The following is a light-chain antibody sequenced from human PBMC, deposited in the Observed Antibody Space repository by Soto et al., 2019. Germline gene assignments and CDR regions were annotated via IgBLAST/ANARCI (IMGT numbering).Light chain of an antibody. CDR1: QSVRSN. Sequence: EIVLTQSPATLSLSPGERATLSCRASQSVRSNLAWYQQKPGQAPRLLIYYASSRATGIPGRFSGSGSGTDFTLTISNLEPEDFAVYYCQQRSNWPWTFGQGAKVEIK. CDR2: YAS. V-gene: IGKV3-11*01. J-gene: IGKJ1*01. CDR3: QQRSNWPWT.